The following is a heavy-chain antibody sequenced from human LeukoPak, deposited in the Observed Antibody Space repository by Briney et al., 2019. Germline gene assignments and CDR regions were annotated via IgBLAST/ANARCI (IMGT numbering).Heavy chain of an antibody. CDR3: ARQYGTTGKFDY. CDR2: IYHSGNS. D-gene: IGHD1-1*01. CDR1: GYSISSGYY. J-gene: IGHJ4*02. V-gene: IGHV4-38-2*01. Sequence: PSETLSLTCAVSGYSISSGYYWGWIRQPPGKGLEWIGSIYHSGNSYYNPSLKSRVTISLDTSKNQFPLKLSSVTAADTAVYYCARQYGTTGKFDYWGQGTLVTVSS.